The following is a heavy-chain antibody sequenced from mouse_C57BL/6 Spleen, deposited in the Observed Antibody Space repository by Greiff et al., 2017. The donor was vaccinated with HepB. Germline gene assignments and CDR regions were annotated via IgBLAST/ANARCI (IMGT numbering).Heavy chain of an antibody. D-gene: IGHD4-1*02. CDR2: INYDGSST. CDR1: GFTFSDYY. CDR3: ARGPTFDY. Sequence: EVQRVESEGGLVQPGSSMKLSCTASGFTFSDYYMAWVRQVPEKGLEWVANINYDGSSTYYLDSLKSRFIISRDNAKNILYLQMSSLKSEDTATYYCARGPTFDYWGQGTTLTVSS. J-gene: IGHJ2*01. V-gene: IGHV5-16*01.